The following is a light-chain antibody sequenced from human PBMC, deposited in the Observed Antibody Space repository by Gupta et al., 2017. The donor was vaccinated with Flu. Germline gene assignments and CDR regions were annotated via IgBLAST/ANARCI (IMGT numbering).Light chain of an antibody. CDR2: EVS. CDR1: NSDVGKFNL. V-gene: IGLV2-23*02. CDR3: CSYSADDTVV. Sequence: SITLSGTGTNSDVGKFNLVSWYQQHPGKAPKLIIYEVSKWPSNIPTRFSGSKSGITASLTISGLQGEDEAHYYCCSYSADDTVVFGGGTSLTVL. J-gene: IGLJ2*01.